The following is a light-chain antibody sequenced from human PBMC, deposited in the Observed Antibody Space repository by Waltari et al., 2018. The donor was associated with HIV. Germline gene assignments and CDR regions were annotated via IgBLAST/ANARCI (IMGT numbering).Light chain of an antibody. V-gene: IGLV2-23*02. CDR1: SSDVGSYNL. CDR2: EVS. Sequence: QSALTQPASVSGSPGQSITISCTGTSSDVGSYNLVSWYQQHPGKAPKLMIYEVSKRPSGVSNLFSASKSGNTASLPISGLQADDEADYYCCSYAGSSTPYVFGTGTKVTVL. J-gene: IGLJ1*01. CDR3: CSYAGSSTPYV.